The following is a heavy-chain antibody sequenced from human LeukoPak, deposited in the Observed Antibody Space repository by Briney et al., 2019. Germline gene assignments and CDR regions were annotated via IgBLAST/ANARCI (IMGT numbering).Heavy chain of an antibody. CDR3: ARPSGDSSGYYVATAFDV. CDR1: GGSISSSSYY. CDR2: IYYSGGT. Sequence: SETLSLTCTVSGGSISSSSYYWGWIRQPPGKGLEWIGSIYYSGGTYYNPSLKSRVTMSVDTSKNQFSLNLSSVTDADTAVYYCARPSGDSSGYYVATAFDVWGQGTMVTVSS. J-gene: IGHJ3*01. V-gene: IGHV4-39*07. D-gene: IGHD3-22*01.